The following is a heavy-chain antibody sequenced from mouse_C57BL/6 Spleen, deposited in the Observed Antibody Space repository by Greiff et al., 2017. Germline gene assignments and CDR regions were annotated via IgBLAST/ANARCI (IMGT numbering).Heavy chain of an antibody. D-gene: IGHD2-4*01. CDR2: INPYNGDT. V-gene: IGHV1-37*01. J-gene: IGHJ4*01. Sequence: EVQLVESGPELVKPGASVKISCKASGYSFTGYFMNWVKQSHGKSLEWIGRINPYNGDTFYNQKFQGKATLTVDKSSSPAHMGLLSLTSEDFAVYYCARSGNYEYDGMDYWGQGTSVTVSS. CDR1: GYSFTGYF. CDR3: ARSGNYEYDGMDY.